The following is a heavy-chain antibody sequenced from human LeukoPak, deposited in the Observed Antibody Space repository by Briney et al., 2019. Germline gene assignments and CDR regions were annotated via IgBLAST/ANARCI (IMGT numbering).Heavy chain of an antibody. Sequence: PGGSLRLSCAASGFTFGSYAMHWVRQAPGKGLEWVAVISYDGSNKYYADSVKGRFTISRDNSKNTLYLQMNSLRAEDTAVYYCARVGVAAAGTGINYYFDYWGQGTLVTVSS. J-gene: IGHJ4*02. D-gene: IGHD6-13*01. CDR1: GFTFGSYA. V-gene: IGHV3-30-3*01. CDR2: ISYDGSNK. CDR3: ARVGVAAAGTGINYYFDY.